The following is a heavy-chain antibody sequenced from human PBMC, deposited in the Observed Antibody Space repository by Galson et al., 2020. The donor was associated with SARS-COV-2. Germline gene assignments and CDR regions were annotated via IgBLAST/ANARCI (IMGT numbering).Heavy chain of an antibody. V-gene: IGHV4-30-4*01. CDR1: GDSINNDDFY. Sequence: SETLSLTCSVSGDSINNDDFYWSWIRQTPGAGLEWIGDIHSTGNTYYNPSLMSRGTMSVDTSKNQFSLRLTSVTAADTAVYFCARTNSTATREYYFDHWGQGTLVSVSS. CDR2: IHSTGNT. D-gene: IGHD4-17*01. J-gene: IGHJ4*02. CDR3: ARTNSTATREYYFDH.